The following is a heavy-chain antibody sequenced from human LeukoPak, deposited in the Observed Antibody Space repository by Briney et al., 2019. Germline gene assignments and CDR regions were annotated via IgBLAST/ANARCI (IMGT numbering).Heavy chain of an antibody. CDR2: IYDSGRT. D-gene: IGHD5-18*01. CDR3: ARDGGGYSYVGYFDY. CDR1: GCSISSYY. Sequence: SETLSLTCTVSGCSISSYYWSWIRQPPGKGLEWIGYIYDSGRTNYNPSLKSRVTISVDTSKNQFSLKLSSVTAADTAVYYCARDGGGYSYVGYFDYWGQGTLVTVSS. J-gene: IGHJ4*02. V-gene: IGHV4-59*01.